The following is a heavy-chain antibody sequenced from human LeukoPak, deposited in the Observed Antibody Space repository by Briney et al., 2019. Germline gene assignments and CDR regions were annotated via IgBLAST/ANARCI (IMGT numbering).Heavy chain of an antibody. CDR3: PRGDDSGYYDYFDY. J-gene: IGHJ4*02. Sequence: GGSLRLSCAASGFISSSYWMSWVRQAPGKGLEWVSTIYTGGNTYYAASVKGRFTISRDFSKNTVFLHMNSLRAEDTAMYYCPRGDDSGYYDYFDYWGQGALVTVSS. CDR2: IYTGGNT. CDR1: GFISSSYW. D-gene: IGHD3-22*01. V-gene: IGHV3-53*01.